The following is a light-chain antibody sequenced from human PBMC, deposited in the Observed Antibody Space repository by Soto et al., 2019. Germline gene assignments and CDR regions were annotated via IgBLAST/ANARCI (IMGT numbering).Light chain of an antibody. CDR3: AAWDDSLNGLV. Sequence: QSALTQPASVSGSPGQSITISCTGTSSNVGSYDLVSWYQQHPGKAPKLLIYEVTKRPSGVPDRFSGSKSGISASLAISGLQSEDEADYSCAAWDDSLNGLVFGAGTKLTVL. CDR2: EVT. CDR1: SSNVGSYDL. V-gene: IGLV2-14*02. J-gene: IGLJ1*01.